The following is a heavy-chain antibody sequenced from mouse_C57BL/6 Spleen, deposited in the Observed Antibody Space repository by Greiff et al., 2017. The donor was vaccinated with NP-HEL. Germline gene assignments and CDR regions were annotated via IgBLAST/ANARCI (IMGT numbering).Heavy chain of an antibody. D-gene: IGHD2-4*01. J-gene: IGHJ2*01. Sequence: DVQLQESGPGLVKPSQSLSLTCSVTGYSITSGYYWNWIRQFPGNKLEWMGYISYDGSNNYNPSLKNRISITRDTSKNQFFLKLNSVTTEDTATYYCATIYYDYDEDYFDYWGQGTTLTVSS. V-gene: IGHV3-6*01. CDR3: ATIYYDYDEDYFDY. CDR1: GYSITSGYY. CDR2: ISYDGSN.